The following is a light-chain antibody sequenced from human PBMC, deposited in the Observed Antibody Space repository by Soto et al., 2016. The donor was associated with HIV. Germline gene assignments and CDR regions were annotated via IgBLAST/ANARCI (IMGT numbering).Light chain of an antibody. CDR3: MQALQNPIT. CDR1: QNLLHSNGYKY. J-gene: IGKJ5*01. V-gene: IGKV2-28*01. CDR2: LGS. Sequence: DIVMTQSPLSLPVTPGEPASISCRSSQNLLHSNGYKYVDWYLQKPGQSPQLLMYLGSYRASGVPDRFSGSGSGTDFTLKIGRVEAEDVGVYYCMQALQNPITFGQGTRLEIK.